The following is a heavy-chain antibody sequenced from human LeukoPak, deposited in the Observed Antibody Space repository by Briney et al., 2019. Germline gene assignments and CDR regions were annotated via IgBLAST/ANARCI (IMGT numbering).Heavy chain of an antibody. J-gene: IGHJ6*02. V-gene: IGHV3-23*01. D-gene: IGHD3-16*01. CDR3: AKCLYPTQDYYGMDV. CDR1: GFSFSSYV. Sequence: GGSLRLSCAASGFSFSSYVMSWVRQAPGKGLEWVSAIIGGGDGASYADSVKGRFTISRDNSKNTLYLQMNSLRAEDTAVYYCAKCLYPTQDYYGMDVWGQGTTVTVSS. CDR2: IIGGGDGA.